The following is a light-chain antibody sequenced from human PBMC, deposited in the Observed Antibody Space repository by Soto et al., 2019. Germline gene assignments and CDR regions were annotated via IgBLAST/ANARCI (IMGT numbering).Light chain of an antibody. CDR1: EDITTA. Sequence: AIQMTQSPSSLSASVGDRVTITCRASEDITTALAWYQQKVGEAPRFLIYAASTLQSGVPSRFSGSGSGTDFTLTISSLQPEDFATYYCRQDYNYPRTFGQGTKVEV. CDR2: AAS. CDR3: RQDYNYPRT. V-gene: IGKV1-6*01. J-gene: IGKJ1*01.